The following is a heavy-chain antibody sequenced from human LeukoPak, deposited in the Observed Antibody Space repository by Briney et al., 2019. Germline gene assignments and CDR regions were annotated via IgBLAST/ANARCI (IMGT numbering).Heavy chain of an antibody. CDR2: INPSGGST. D-gene: IGHD2-21*02. J-gene: IGHJ4*02. CDR1: GYTFTSYY. V-gene: IGHV1-46*01. CDR3: ARGSYCGGDCYSPDY. Sequence: ALVKVSCKASGYTFTSYYMHWVRQAPGQGLEWMGIINPSGGSTSYAQKFQGRVTMTTDTYTSTAYMELRSLRSDDTAMYYCARGSYCGGDCYSPDYWGQGTLVTVSS.